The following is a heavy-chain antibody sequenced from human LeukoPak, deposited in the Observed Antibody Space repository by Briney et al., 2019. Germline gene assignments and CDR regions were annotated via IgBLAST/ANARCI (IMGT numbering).Heavy chain of an antibody. CDR3: ARARCCSGGGCYPYYYYYMDV. J-gene: IGHJ6*03. D-gene: IGHD2-15*01. CDR2: IIPIFGTA. CDR1: GGTFSSYA. Sequence: ASVKVSCKASGGTFSSYAISWVRQAPGQGLEWMGGIIPIFGTANYAQKFQGRVTITADESTSTAYMELSSLRSEDTAVYYCARARCCSGGGCYPYYYYYMDVWGKGTTVTVSS. V-gene: IGHV1-69*13.